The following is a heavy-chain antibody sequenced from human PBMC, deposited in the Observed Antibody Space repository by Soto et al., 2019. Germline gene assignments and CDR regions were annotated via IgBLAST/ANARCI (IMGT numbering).Heavy chain of an antibody. CDR3: AKARSGNYQYYIDY. J-gene: IGHJ4*02. D-gene: IGHD3-22*01. Sequence: EVQLLESGGDLVQPGGSLRVSCAASGFIFSSYAMNWVRQAPGKGLEWVSGMSGSGISTYNADSVRGRFTISRDNSKNMLYLQMNNLRAEDTAVYYWAKARSGNYQYYIDYWGQGTLVTVSS. CDR1: GFIFSSYA. CDR2: MSGSGIST. V-gene: IGHV3-23*01.